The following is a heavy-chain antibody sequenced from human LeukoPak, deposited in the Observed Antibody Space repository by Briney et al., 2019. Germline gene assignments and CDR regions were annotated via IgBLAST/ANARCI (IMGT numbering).Heavy chain of an antibody. J-gene: IGHJ4*02. CDR1: GFIFNSAW. D-gene: IGHD3-10*01. CDR3: ATTVYGSGYYFDY. V-gene: IGHV3-15*01. Sequence: RGSLRLSCTASGFIFNSAWMTWVRQVPGKGLEWVGRMKSKIDGGTTDYAAPVKGRFSISRDDSKNTVSLQMNSLETEDTAVYYCATTVYGSGYYFDYWGQGTLVTVSS. CDR2: MKSKIDGGTT.